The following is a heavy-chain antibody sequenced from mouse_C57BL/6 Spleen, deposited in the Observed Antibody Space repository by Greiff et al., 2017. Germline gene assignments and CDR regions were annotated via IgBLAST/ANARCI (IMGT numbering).Heavy chain of an antibody. CDR1: GYAFSSYW. J-gene: IGHJ2*01. CDR2: IYPGDGDT. Sequence: QVQLQQSGAELVKPGASVKISCKASGYAFSSYWMNWVKQRPGKGLEWIGQIYPGDGDTNYNGKFKGKATLTADKSSSTAYMQLSSLTSEDSAVYCCALIYDGYLYYFDYWGQGTTLTVSA. D-gene: IGHD2-3*01. V-gene: IGHV1-80*01. CDR3: ALIYDGYLYYFDY.